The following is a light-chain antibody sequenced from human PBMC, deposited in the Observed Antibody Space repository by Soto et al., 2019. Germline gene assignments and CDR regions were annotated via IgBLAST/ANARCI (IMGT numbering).Light chain of an antibody. V-gene: IGLV1-44*01. J-gene: IGLJ1*01. CDR1: SSGLEIKI. CDR2: NDD. Sequence: QSVLTQPPSASGTPGQRVTISCSGSSSGLEIKILNWYQHIPGKAPKLLIYNDDQRPSGVPDRFSGSRSGTSASLVIAGLQADDEAEYHCFSYAGGNNFVFGTGTKVTVL. CDR3: FSYAGGNNFV.